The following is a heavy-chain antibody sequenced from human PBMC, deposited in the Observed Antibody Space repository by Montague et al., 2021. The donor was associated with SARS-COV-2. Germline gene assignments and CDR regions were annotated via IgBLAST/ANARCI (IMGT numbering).Heavy chain of an antibody. CDR1: GFTFSSYD. V-gene: IGHV3-13*04. Sequence: SLRLSCAASGFTFSSYDMHWVRRATGKGLEWVSAIGTAGDTYYPGPVKGRFTISRENAKNSLYLQMNSLRAGDTAVYYCARGDTATVRGYYYYGMDVWGQGTTVTVSS. CDR3: ARGDTATVRGYYYYGMDV. D-gene: IGHD5-18*01. J-gene: IGHJ6*02. CDR2: IGTAGDT.